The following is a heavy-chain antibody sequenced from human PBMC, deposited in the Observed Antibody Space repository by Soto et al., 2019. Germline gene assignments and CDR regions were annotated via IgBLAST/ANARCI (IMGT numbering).Heavy chain of an antibody. Sequence: ASVNVSCKASGGTFSSYAISWVRQAPGQGLEWMGGIIPIFGTANYAQKFQGRVTITADESTSTAYMELSSLRSEDTAVYYCASPSGPLLGYCISPSGYYSGMEVWGQGTPATFSS. J-gene: IGHJ6*02. CDR1: GGTFSSYA. CDR2: IIPIFGTA. D-gene: IGHD2-2*01. CDR3: ASPSGPLLGYCISPSGYYSGMEV. V-gene: IGHV1-69*13.